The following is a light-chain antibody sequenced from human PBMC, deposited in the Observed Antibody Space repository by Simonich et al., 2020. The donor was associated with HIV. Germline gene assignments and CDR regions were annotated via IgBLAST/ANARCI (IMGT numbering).Light chain of an antibody. CDR2: CAS. V-gene: IGKV4-1*01. CDR1: QSVLYSSNNKDY. Sequence: DIVMTQSPDSLAVSLGERATINCKSSQSVLYSSNNKDYLAWYQQKPGQPPNLIIYCASTRESGVPDRFSGSGSGTDFTLTISSLQAEDVAVYYCQQYYSTPFTFGPGTKVDIK. J-gene: IGKJ3*01. CDR3: QQYYSTPFT.